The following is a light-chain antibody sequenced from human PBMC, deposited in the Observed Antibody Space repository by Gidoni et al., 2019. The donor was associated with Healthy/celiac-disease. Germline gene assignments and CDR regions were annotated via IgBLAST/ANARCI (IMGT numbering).Light chain of an antibody. V-gene: IGKV1-39*01. CDR3: QQSYSTPPIT. Sequence: DIQQTQSPSSLSASVGDRVTITCRASQSISSYLNWYQQKPGKAPKLLIYAASSLQSGVPSRFSGSGSGTDFTLTISSLQPEDFATYYCQQSYSTPPITFGGGTKVEIK. CDR2: AAS. CDR1: QSISSY. J-gene: IGKJ4*01.